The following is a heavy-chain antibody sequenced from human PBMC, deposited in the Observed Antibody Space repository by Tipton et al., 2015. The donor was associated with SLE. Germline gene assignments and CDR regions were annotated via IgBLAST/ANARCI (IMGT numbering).Heavy chain of an antibody. CDR2: ISGSGGST. D-gene: IGHD6-13*01. J-gene: IGHJ4*02. CDR3: AKDVIAAAGTWSFDD. V-gene: IGHV3-23*01. CDR1: GFTFSSYA. Sequence: SLRLSCAASGFTFSSYAMSWVRQAPGKGLEWVSAISGSGGSTYYAASVKGRFTISRDNSKNTLDLQMKSQRAEDTAVYYCAKDVIAAAGTWSFDDWGQGTLVTVSS.